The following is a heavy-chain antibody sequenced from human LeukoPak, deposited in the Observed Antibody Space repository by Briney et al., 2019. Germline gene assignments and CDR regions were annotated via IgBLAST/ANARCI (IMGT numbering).Heavy chain of an antibody. V-gene: IGHV4-61*02. Sequence: PSETLSLTCTVSGDSISSGDYYWSWIRQPAGKGLEWIGRISSSGSTNYNPSLKSRVTISVDTSKNQFSLKLSSVTAADTAVYYCARDGTTGSNWFDPWGQGTLVTVSS. D-gene: IGHD1-1*01. CDR3: ARDGTTGSNWFDP. CDR2: ISSSGST. CDR1: GDSISSGDYY. J-gene: IGHJ5*02.